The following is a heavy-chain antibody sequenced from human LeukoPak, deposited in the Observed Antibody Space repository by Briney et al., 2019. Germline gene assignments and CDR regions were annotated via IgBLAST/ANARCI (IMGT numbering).Heavy chain of an antibody. D-gene: IGHD3-9*01. J-gene: IGHJ5*02. CDR1: GFTFSNAR. Sequence: GGSLRLSCAASGFTFSNARMSWVRQAPGKGLEWVGRIKSKTDGGTTDYAAPVTGRFTISRDDSKNTLYLEMNSLKTEDTAVYYCTTDKQYYDILTGYYLAGWFDPWGQGTQVTVSS. V-gene: IGHV3-15*01. CDR3: TTDKQYYDILTGYYLAGWFDP. CDR2: IKSKTDGGTT.